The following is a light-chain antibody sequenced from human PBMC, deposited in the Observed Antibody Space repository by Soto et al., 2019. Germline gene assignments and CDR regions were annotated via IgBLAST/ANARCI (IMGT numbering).Light chain of an antibody. CDR1: SGHSSYA. V-gene: IGLV4-69*01. CDR2: LNNDGSH. J-gene: IGLJ2*01. CDR3: QTWGTGFQF. Sequence: QLVLTQSPSASASLGASVKLTCTLSSGHSSYAIAWHQKQPGKGPRYLMDLNNDGSHTKGDGIPDRFSGSSSGADRCLIISSLQSEDEADYYCQTWGTGFQFFGGGTKLTVL.